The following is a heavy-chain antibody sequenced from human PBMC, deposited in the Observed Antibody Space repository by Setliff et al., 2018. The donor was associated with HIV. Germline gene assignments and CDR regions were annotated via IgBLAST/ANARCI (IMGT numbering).Heavy chain of an antibody. D-gene: IGHD6-13*01. CDR2: IYYSGST. V-gene: IGHV4-39*01. Sequence: SETLSLTCTVSGASISSRSYYWAWIRQPPGMGLEWIGTIYYSGSTYYNPSLKSRVTISVDTSKNQFSLKLSSVTAADTAVYYCAAYSASWPDYWGQGTLVTVSS. CDR1: GASISSRSYY. CDR3: AAYSASWPDY. J-gene: IGHJ4*02.